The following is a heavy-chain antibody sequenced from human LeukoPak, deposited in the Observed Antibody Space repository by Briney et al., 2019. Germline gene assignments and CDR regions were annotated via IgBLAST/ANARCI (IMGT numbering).Heavy chain of an antibody. CDR2: IYSSGGT. V-gene: IGHV4-4*07. J-gene: IGHJ6*03. CDR3: ARVGGTAATGYYYMDV. CDR1: GDSISGYY. D-gene: IGHD1-1*01. Sequence: PSETLSLTCNVSGDSISGYYWSWIRQPAGKGLECIGRIYSSGGTNYNPSLKSRLTMSVDTSKNQFSLKLSSVTAADTAVYYCARVGGTAATGYYYMDVWGKGTTVTVSS.